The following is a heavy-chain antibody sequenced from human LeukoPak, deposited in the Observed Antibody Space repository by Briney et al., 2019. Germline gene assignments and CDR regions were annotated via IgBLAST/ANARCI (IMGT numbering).Heavy chain of an antibody. CDR3: ARGRAAGIDY. CDR1: GFTFSSYA. J-gene: IGHJ4*02. D-gene: IGHD6-13*01. V-gene: IGHV3-30-3*01. CDR2: ISYDGSNK. Sequence: GGSLRLSCAASGFTFSSYAMHWVRQAPGKGLEWVAVISYDGSNKYYADSVTGRFTISRDNSKNTLYLQMNSLRSEDTAAYYCARGRAAGIDYWGQGTLVTVSS.